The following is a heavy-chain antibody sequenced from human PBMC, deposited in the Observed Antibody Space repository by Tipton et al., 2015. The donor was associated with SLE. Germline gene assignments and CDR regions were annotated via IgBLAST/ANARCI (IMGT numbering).Heavy chain of an antibody. D-gene: IGHD6-19*01. J-gene: IGHJ4*02. V-gene: IGHV4-61*09. Sequence: TLSLTCAVSGGSISSGSYYWSWIRQPAGKGLEWIGYIYTSGSTNYNPSLKSRVTISVDMSKNQFSLKLSSVTAADTAVYYCATSHERHSSGCTFDYWGQGTLVTVSS. CDR1: GGSISSGSYY. CDR3: ATSHERHSSGCTFDY. CDR2: IYTSGST.